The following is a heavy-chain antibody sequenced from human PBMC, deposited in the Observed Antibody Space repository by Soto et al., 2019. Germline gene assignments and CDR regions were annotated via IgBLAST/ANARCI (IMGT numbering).Heavy chain of an antibody. V-gene: IGHV3-74*01. CDR1: GFTLSSRW. J-gene: IGHJ4*02. CDR2: IKTDGTST. D-gene: IGHD2-15*01. CDR3: ARDQDTYGQAVFDS. Sequence: EVQLVESGGGLVQPGGSLRLSCAASGFTLSSRWMHWVRQAPGKGLVWVSRIKTDGTSTSYEDSVKGRFTISRDNANNSLYLQMNSLRAEDTGMYYCARDQDTYGQAVFDSWGQGTLVTVSS.